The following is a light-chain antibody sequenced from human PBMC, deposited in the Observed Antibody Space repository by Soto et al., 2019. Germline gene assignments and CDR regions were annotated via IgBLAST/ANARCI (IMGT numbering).Light chain of an antibody. Sequence: DIQMTQSPSTLSASVGDSVTITCRASQSINKWLAWYQQKPGKAPNLLIFDASNLQSGVPSRFSSSGFGTEFTLIISSLQPEDVATYYCQQYNSDSSFGGGTKVEIK. J-gene: IGKJ4*01. CDR3: QQYNSDSS. CDR1: QSINKW. V-gene: IGKV1-5*01. CDR2: DAS.